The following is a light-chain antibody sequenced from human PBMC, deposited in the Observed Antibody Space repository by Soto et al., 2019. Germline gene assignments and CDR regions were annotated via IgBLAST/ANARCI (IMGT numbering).Light chain of an antibody. V-gene: IGKV3-20*01. CDR2: GAS. CDR1: QSVSSSY. CDR3: QQYGSSPST. J-gene: IGKJ5*01. Sequence: EIVLTQSPGTLSLSPGERVTLSCRASQSVSSSYLAWYQQKPGQAPRLLIYGASSRATGIPDRFSGSGSGTDFTLTISRLEPEDFAVYYCQQYGSSPSTFGQGTRLEI.